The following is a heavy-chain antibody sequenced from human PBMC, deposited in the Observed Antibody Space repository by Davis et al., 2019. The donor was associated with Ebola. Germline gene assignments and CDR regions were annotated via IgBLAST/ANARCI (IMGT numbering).Heavy chain of an antibody. CDR1: GGSFSGYY. D-gene: IGHD6-13*01. Sequence: SETLSLTCAVYGGSFSGYYWSWIRQPPGKGLEWIGEINHSGSTNYNPSLKSRVTIPVDTSKNQFPLKLRSVTAADTAVYYCARTPSSSWDNWFDPWGQGTLVTVSS. CDR2: INHSGST. CDR3: ARTPSSSWDNWFDP. V-gene: IGHV4-34*01. J-gene: IGHJ5*02.